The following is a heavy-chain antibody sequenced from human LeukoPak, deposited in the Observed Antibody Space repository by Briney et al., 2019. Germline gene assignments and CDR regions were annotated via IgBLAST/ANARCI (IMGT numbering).Heavy chain of an antibody. J-gene: IGHJ4*02. V-gene: IGHV4-34*01. CDR1: GGSFSGYY. CDR2: INHSGST. D-gene: IGHD6-13*01. Sequence: SETLSLTCAVSGGSFSGYYCNWIRRSPGKGLEWIGEINHSGSTHYNPSLKSRVTISVDTSQKQFSLRLTSVTAADTAVYYCARGRYLTTSGGAAAGFLDYWGQGSLVTVST. CDR3: ARGRYLTTSGGAAAGFLDY.